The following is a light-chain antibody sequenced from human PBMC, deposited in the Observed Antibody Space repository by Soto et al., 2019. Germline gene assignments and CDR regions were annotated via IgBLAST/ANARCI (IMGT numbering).Light chain of an antibody. CDR1: QSIRSW. J-gene: IGKJ1*01. CDR2: KAS. CDR3: QHYNDYRWT. V-gene: IGKV1-5*03. Sequence: DIQMTQSPSSLSASVGDRVTITCRASQSIRSWLAWYQQKPGKAPKVLIYKASHLESGVPSRFSGSGSGTEFTLTVSSLQPDDVATYYCQHYNDYRWTFGQVTKVEI.